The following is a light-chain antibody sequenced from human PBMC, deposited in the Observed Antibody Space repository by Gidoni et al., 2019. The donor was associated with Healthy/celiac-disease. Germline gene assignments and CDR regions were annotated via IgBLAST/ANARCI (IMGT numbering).Light chain of an antibody. CDR1: SSHIGAGYD. Sequence: QSVLTQPPSVSGAPGPRVTISCTGSSSHIGAGYDVHWYQQLPGTAPKLLIYGNNNRPSGVPDRFSGSKSGTSASLAITGLQAEDEADYYCQSYDSSLSGVVFGGGTKLTVL. CDR2: GNN. V-gene: IGLV1-40*01. J-gene: IGLJ2*01. CDR3: QSYDSSLSGVV.